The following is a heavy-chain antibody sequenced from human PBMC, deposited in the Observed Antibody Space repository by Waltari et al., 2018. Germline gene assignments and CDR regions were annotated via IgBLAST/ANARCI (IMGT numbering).Heavy chain of an antibody. CDR3: ARDYCDRTNCHGMDV. V-gene: IGHV3-30*04. Sequence: QVQLVESGGGVVQPGRSLRLSCAASEFPFSSYAMLWVRQAPGKGLEWVAVISYNERNIYYIDSVKGRFTISRDNSKKMLFLQMNSLRAEDTAVYYCARDYCDRTNCHGMDVWGQGTTVTVSS. CDR1: EFPFSSYA. D-gene: IGHD3-22*01. CDR2: ISYNERNI. J-gene: IGHJ6*02.